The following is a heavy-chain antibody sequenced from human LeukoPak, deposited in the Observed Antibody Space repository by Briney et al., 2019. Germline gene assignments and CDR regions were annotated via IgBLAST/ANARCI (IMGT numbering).Heavy chain of an antibody. CDR3: AKDSIAAGN. CDR1: GFTSDDYA. Sequence: RRCLRLSCAPSGFTSDDYAMRWVRQRPGEGLEWGSGISWNIGVIDYAYSVKSRVSISRDNAKNSLYMQMNSLRAEDKALYYCAKDSIAAGNWGQGTLVTVSS. CDR2: ISWNIGVI. V-gene: IGHV3-9*02. J-gene: IGHJ4*02. D-gene: IGHD6-13*01.